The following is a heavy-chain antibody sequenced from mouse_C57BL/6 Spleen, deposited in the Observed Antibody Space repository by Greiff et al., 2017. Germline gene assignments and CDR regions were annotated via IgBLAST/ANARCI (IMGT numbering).Heavy chain of an antibody. CDR1: GFNIKNTY. Sequence: VQLQQSVAELVRPGASVKLSCTASGFNIKNTYMHWVKQRPEQGLEWIGRIDPANGNTNYAPKFLGKATITAVTSSNTAYLQLSSLTSEDTAIYYCGSDRYDRDYFDYWGQGTTLTVSS. CDR2: IDPANGNT. J-gene: IGHJ2*01. D-gene: IGHD2-12*01. CDR3: GSDRYDRDYFDY. V-gene: IGHV14-3*01.